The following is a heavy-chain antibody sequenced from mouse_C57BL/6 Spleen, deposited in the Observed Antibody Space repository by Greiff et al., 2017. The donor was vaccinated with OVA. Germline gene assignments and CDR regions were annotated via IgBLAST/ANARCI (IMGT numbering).Heavy chain of an antibody. V-gene: IGHV1-4*01. Sequence: VKVVESGAELARPGASVKMSCKASGYTFTSYTMHWVKQRPGQGLEWIGYINPSSGYTKYNQKFKDKATLTADKSSSTAYMQLSSLTSEDSAVYYCERGGPPGMDNGGQGTSVPSPQ. CDR3: ERGGPPGMDN. CDR2: INPSSGYT. D-gene: IGHD4-1*01. CDR1: GYTFTSYT. J-gene: IGHJ4*01.